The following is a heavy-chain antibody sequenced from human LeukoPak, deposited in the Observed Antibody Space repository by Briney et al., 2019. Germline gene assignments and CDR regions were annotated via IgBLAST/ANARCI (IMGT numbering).Heavy chain of an antibody. V-gene: IGHV3-23*01. J-gene: IGHJ4*02. D-gene: IGHD6-25*01. CDR1: GFPFSSYA. CDR3: AKSLDRHSSGDNFDY. Sequence: PGGSLRLSCAASGFPFSSYAMSWVRQAPGKGLEWVSLISSSGASTYYADSVKGRFTISRDNSKHTLYLQMNGLRAEDMAVYFCAKSLDRHSSGDNFDYWGQGTLVTVSS. CDR2: ISSSGAST.